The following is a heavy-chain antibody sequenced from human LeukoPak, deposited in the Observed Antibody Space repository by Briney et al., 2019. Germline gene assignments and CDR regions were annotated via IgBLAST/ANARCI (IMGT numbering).Heavy chain of an antibody. Sequence: PGGSLRLSCAASGFTFSSYSMNWVRQAPGKGLEWVSSISSSSSYIYYADSVKGRFTISRDNAKNSLYLQMTSLRAEDTAVYYCARAGGAYYYDSSGYYSPFGYWGLGTLVTVSS. CDR1: GFTFSSYS. D-gene: IGHD3-22*01. CDR3: ARAGGAYYYDSSGYYSPFGY. J-gene: IGHJ4*02. CDR2: ISSSSSYI. V-gene: IGHV3-21*01.